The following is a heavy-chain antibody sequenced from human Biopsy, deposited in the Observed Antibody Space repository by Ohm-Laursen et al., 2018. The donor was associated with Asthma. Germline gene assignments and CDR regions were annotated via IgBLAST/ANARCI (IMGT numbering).Heavy chain of an antibody. CDR2: ISYDGSNK. D-gene: IGHD3-3*01. Sequence: SLRLSCAAPGFTFSSYGMYWVRQAPGKGLEWVAVISYDGSNKYYADSVKGRFTTSRDNSKNTLYLQMNSLRAEDTAVYYCAKDTEGRYDFWSGLSYNYYGMDVWGQGTTVTVSS. CDR3: AKDTEGRYDFWSGLSYNYYGMDV. CDR1: GFTFSSYG. J-gene: IGHJ6*02. V-gene: IGHV3-30*18.